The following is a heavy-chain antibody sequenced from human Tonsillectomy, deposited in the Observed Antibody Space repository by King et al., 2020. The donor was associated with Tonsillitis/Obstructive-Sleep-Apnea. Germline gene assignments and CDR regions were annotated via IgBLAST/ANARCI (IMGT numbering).Heavy chain of an antibody. CDR3: ARDSRVVAATRNDY. J-gene: IGHJ4*02. Sequence: EVQLVESGGGLVKPGGSLRLSCAASGFTFSSYSMNWVRQAPGKGLEGLSSISSSSSYIYYADSVKGRFTISRDNAKNSLYLQTNSLIAEDTAVYYCARDSRVVAATRNDYWGQGTLVTVSS. CDR2: ISSSSSYI. V-gene: IGHV3-21*01. D-gene: IGHD2-15*01. CDR1: GFTFSSYS.